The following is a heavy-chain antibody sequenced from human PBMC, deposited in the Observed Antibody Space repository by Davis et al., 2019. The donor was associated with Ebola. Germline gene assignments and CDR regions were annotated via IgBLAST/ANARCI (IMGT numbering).Heavy chain of an antibody. V-gene: IGHV1-18*01. CDR2: ISAYNGNT. CDR3: ARGTSDPDY. Sequence: AASVKVSCQASGYTFTTYGIRWVRQAPGQGLEWMGWISAYNGNTNYAQKFQGRVTMTTDTSTSTAYMELRSLRSDDTAVYYCARGTSDPDYWGQGTLVTVSS. CDR1: GYTFTTYG. J-gene: IGHJ4*02.